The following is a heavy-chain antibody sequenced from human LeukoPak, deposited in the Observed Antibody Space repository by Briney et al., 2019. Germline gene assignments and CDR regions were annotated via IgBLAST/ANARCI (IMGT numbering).Heavy chain of an antibody. CDR2: IIPILGIA. V-gene: IGHV1-69*04. Sequence: SVKVSFKASGGTFSSYAISWVRQAPGQGLEWMGRIIPILGIANYAQKFQGRVTITADKSTSTAYMELSSLRSEDTAVYYCARDMWELPSDAFDIWGQGTMATVSS. J-gene: IGHJ3*02. D-gene: IGHD1-26*01. CDR1: GGTFSSYA. CDR3: ARDMWELPSDAFDI.